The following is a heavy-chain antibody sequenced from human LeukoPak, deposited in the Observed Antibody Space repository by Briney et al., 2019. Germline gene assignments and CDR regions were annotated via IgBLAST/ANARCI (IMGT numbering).Heavy chain of an antibody. CDR3: ASRVAGSWFDS. CDR2: ISSSGSTI. D-gene: IGHD6-19*01. Sequence: PGGSLRLSCAASGYTFSDYYMSWLRQAPGKGLEGVSYISSSGSTINYADSVNGRFTISRDNGKNSLFLQMISLRAEDTAVYYCASRVAGSWFDSWGQGTLVTVSS. CDR1: GYTFSDYY. J-gene: IGHJ5*01. V-gene: IGHV3-11*04.